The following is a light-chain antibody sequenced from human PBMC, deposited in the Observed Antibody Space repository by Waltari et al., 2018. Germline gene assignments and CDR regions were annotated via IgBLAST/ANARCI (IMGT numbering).Light chain of an antibody. V-gene: IGLV1-51*01. J-gene: IGLJ2*01. CDR1: SSNIGNYY. CDR3: ATLDDSLSEVV. Sequence: QSVLTQPPSVSAAPGQKVTISCSGSSSNIGNYYVSWYHQFPGAAPKLLSHDNNQRPAGVPEVIAEEKAGTAASLGIAGLRIGDEADYYCATLDDSLSEVVFGGGTKVTVL. CDR2: DNN.